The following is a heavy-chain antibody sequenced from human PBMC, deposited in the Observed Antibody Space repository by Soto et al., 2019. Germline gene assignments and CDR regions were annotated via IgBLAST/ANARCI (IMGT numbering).Heavy chain of an antibody. V-gene: IGHV1-3*01. Sequence: GASVKVSCKASGYTFTSYAMHWVRQAPGQRLEWKGWINAGNDNTKYSQKFQGRVTITRDTSASTAYMELSSLTSEDTAVYYCARDWRPYSSSWLDAFFVYWGQGTLVTVSS. D-gene: IGHD6-13*01. J-gene: IGHJ4*02. CDR3: ARDWRPYSSSWLDAFFVY. CDR2: INAGNDNT. CDR1: GYTFTSYA.